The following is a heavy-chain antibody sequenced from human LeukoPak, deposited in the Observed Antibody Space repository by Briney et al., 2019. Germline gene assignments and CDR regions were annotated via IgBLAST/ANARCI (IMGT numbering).Heavy chain of an antibody. J-gene: IGHJ4*02. CDR1: GGSISNYYY. V-gene: IGHV4-39*01. CDR3: VGQGTMVRVDY. CDR2: IYNSAST. Sequence: SETLSLTCPVSGGSISNYYYWTWIRQPPGKGLEWIGSIYNSASTYYNPSLKSRVTISVDTSKNQFSLRLSSVTAADTAVYYCVGQGTMVRVDYWGQGTLVTVSS. D-gene: IGHD3-10*01.